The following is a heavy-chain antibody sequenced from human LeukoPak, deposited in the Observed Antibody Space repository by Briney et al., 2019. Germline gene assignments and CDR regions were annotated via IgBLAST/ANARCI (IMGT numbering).Heavy chain of an antibody. D-gene: IGHD3-22*01. CDR3: ARHLGAGYSYDSSGYFSWFDS. Sequence: SETLSLTCTVSGGSISSSSYYWGWIRQPPGKGLEWIGSSYYSGSTYYNPSLKSRVTISVDTSKNQFSLKLSSVTAADTAVYYCARHLGAGYSYDSSGYFSWFDSWGQVTLVTVSS. J-gene: IGHJ5*01. CDR1: GGSISSSSYY. V-gene: IGHV4-39*01. CDR2: SYYSGST.